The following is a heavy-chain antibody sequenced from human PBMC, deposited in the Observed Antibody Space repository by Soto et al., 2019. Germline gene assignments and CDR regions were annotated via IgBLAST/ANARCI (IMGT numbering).Heavy chain of an antibody. Sequence: NPSVTLSLPCSVSGDSISRYGYCWSWIRQRPAKGLGSIGHICYGGRSSYNTSLKCRVTISVATSNDRFTLNLNSVTAADPAVYYGARVWLRGLYRDHDAGFDPWGQGTLVTVSS. CDR1: GDSISRYGYC. V-gene: IGHV4-31*02. CDR3: ARVWLRGLYRDHDAGFDP. D-gene: IGHD3-16*01. CDR2: ICYGGRS. J-gene: IGHJ5*02.